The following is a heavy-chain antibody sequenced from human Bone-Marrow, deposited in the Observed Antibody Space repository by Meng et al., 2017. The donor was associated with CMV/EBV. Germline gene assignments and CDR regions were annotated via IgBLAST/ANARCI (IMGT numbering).Heavy chain of an antibody. CDR1: VFTFSSYA. J-gene: IGHJ4*02. CDR2: ISYDGSNK. CDR3: VNTYYDYVWGPTA. D-gene: IGHD3-16*01. Sequence: ASVFTFSSYAMHWVLQAPGKGLEWVAVISYDGSNKSYADSVKGRFTISRDNSKNTLYLQMNSLRAEDTAVYYCVNTYYDYVWGPTAWGQGTLVTVSS. V-gene: IGHV3-30-3*01.